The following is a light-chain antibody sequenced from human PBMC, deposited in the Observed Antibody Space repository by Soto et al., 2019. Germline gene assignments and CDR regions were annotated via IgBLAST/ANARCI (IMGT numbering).Light chain of an antibody. Sequence: QSALTQPRSVSGSPGQSVTFSCAGTSSDIGGYNYVSWYQQHPGKAPKLMIYDVSERPSGVPDRFSGSKSGNMASLTISGLQAEDGADYYCCSYAGSYTLVFGGGTKLTVL. CDR3: CSYAGSYTLV. CDR1: SSDIGGYNY. J-gene: IGLJ2*01. V-gene: IGLV2-11*01. CDR2: DVS.